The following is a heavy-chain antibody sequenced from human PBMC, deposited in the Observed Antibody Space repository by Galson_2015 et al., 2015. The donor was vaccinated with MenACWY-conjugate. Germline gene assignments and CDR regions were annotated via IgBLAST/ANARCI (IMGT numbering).Heavy chain of an antibody. V-gene: IGHV3-23*01. CDR2: VGRGGGST. Sequence: SLRLSCAASGFTFSKCAMSWVRQAPGEGLQWVAGVGRGGGSTYYTDPVRGRFTISRDNSKNTLDLQMDSLRVEDTAVYYCAKVIYGARYYFEHWGQGSLVIVTS. CDR1: GFTFSKCA. D-gene: IGHD3/OR15-3a*01. CDR3: AKVIYGARYYFEH. J-gene: IGHJ4*02.